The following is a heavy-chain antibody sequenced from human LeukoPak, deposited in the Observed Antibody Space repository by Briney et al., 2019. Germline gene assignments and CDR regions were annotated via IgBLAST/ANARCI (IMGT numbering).Heavy chain of an antibody. D-gene: IGHD3-22*01. CDR2: ISGSGGST. CDR3: AKVGVQYYYDSSGYGPLYY. CDR1: GFTFSSYA. J-gene: IGHJ4*02. V-gene: IGHV3-23*01. Sequence: GRSLRLSCAASGFTFSSYAMSWVRQAPGKGLEWVSAISGSGGSTYYADSVKGRFTISRDNSKNTLYLQMNSLRAEDTAVYYCAKVGVQYYYDSSGYGPLYYWGQGTLVTVSS.